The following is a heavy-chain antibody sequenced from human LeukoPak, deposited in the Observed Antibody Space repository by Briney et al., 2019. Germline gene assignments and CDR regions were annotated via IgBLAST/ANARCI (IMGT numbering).Heavy chain of an antibody. CDR2: IYYSGTT. Sequence: SETLSLTCTVSGGSISNSAYYWGWIRQPPGKGLEWIGSIYYSGTTYDNPSLKSRVTISVDTSKNQFSLKLSSVTAADTAVYYCARLNVKLFGQWGQGILVTVSS. CDR1: GGSISNSAYY. V-gene: IGHV4-39*01. D-gene: IGHD3-3*01. CDR3: ARLNVKLFGQ. J-gene: IGHJ4*02.